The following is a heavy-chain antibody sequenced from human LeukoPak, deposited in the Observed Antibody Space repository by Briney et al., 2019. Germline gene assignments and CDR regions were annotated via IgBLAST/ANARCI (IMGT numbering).Heavy chain of an antibody. D-gene: IGHD3-22*01. V-gene: IGHV3-30*02. CDR3: AKRDSKSSGYSFDH. J-gene: IGHJ4*02. CDR2: IPYDGAYK. Sequence: GGSLRLSCAASGFTFSGYGMHWVRQAPGKGLEWVAFIPYDGAYKYYADSVKGRFTISRDDSKNMVYLQVNSLRPEDTAVYYCAKRDSKSSGYSFDHWGQGTLVTVSS. CDR1: GFTFSGYG.